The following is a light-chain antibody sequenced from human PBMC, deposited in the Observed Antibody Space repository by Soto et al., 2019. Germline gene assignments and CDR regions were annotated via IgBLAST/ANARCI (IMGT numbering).Light chain of an antibody. J-gene: IGKJ1*01. CDR2: KAS. V-gene: IGKV1-5*03. CDR1: QSISSW. Sequence: DIQMTQSPSTLSASVGDRVTITCRASQSISSWLAWYQQKPGKAPKLLIYKASSLESGVPSRFSGSGSGTEFTLTISSLQPDDSATHYCQQYESYSWTLGQGTKVDIK. CDR3: QQYESYSWT.